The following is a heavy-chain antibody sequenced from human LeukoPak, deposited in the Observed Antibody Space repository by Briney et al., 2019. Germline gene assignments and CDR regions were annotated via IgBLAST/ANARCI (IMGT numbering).Heavy chain of an antibody. J-gene: IGHJ4*02. CDR1: GFTFSNYN. Sequence: GGSLRLSCAASGFTFSNYNMNWVRQAPGQGLEWVSSISSIGSYMYYADSMKGRFTISRDNAKNSLYLQMNSLRAEDTAVYYCASRASCGGDCYQFDYWGQGTLVTVSS. CDR2: ISSIGSYM. CDR3: ASRASCGGDCYQFDY. D-gene: IGHD2-21*02. V-gene: IGHV3-21*01.